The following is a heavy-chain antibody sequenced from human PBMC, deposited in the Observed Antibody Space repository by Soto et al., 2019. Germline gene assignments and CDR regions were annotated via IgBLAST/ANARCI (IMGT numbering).Heavy chain of an antibody. D-gene: IGHD6-13*01. J-gene: IGHJ6*02. CDR1: GGTFSSYA. V-gene: IGHV1-69*12. CDR2: IIPIFGTA. Sequence: QVQLVQSGAEVKKPGSSVKVSCKASGGTFSSYAISWVRQAPGQGLEWMGGIIPIFGTANYAQKFQGRVTITADESTSTDYMELSSLRSEDTAVYYCVTPGSPLDYYYGMDVWGQRTTVTVSS. CDR3: VTPGSPLDYYYGMDV.